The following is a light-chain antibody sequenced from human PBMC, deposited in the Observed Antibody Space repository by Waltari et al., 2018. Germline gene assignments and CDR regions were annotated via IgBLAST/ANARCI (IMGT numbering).Light chain of an antibody. CDR2: DAS. CDR3: QRRSNSPPWT. J-gene: IGKJ1*01. Sequence: EIVLTQSPVTLSLSPGERATLSCRASQSVSTSLAWYQHRPGQAPRLLIYDASTRTTGIPARFSGSGSGTDFTLSISSIEPEDFAVYYCQRRSNSPPWTFGQGTTVEVK. V-gene: IGKV3-11*01. CDR1: QSVSTS.